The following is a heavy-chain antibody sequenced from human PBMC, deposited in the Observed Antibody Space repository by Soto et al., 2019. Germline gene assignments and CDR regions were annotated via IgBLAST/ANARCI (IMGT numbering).Heavy chain of an antibody. V-gene: IGHV2-5*02. Sequence: QITLKESGPPLVNPTQTLTLTCTFSGFSLSTSGVGVGWIRQPPGKALEWLALIYWDDDKRYSPSLKSRLTTTKDTPKNQVVLTMTNMDPVDTATYYCALSGSFTALPPRNGFDPWGQGTLVTLSS. J-gene: IGHJ5*02. CDR3: ALSGSFTALPPRNGFDP. CDR1: GFSLSTSGVG. D-gene: IGHD5-18*01. CDR2: IYWDDDK.